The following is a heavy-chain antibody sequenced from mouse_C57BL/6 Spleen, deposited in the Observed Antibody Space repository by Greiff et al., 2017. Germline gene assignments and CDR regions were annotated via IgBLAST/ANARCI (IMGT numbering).Heavy chain of an antibody. D-gene: IGHD1-1*01. V-gene: IGHV5-9-1*02. CDR1: GFTFSSYA. J-gene: IGHJ4*01. CDR3: TMGFITTVVAPYYAMDY. CDR2: ISSGGDYI. Sequence: EVQGVESGEGLVKPGGSLKLSCAASGFTFSSYAMSWVRQTPEKRLEWVAYISSGGDYIYYADTVKGRFTFSRDNARNTLYLQLSSLTSEDTAMYYCTMGFITTVVAPYYAMDYWGQGTSVTVSS.